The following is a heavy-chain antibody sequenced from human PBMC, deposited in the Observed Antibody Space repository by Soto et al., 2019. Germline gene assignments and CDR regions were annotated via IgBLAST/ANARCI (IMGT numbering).Heavy chain of an antibody. CDR3: ARRIVLVPAATNIGYYYYGMDV. V-gene: IGHV4-30-4*01. J-gene: IGHJ6*02. D-gene: IGHD2-2*01. Sequence: SETLSLTCTVSGGSISSGDYYWSWIRQPPGKGLEWIGYIYYSGSTYYNPSLKSRVTISVDTSKNQFSLKLSSVTAADTAVYYCARRIVLVPAATNIGYYYYGMDVWGQGTTVTVSS. CDR2: IYYSGST. CDR1: GGSISSGDYY.